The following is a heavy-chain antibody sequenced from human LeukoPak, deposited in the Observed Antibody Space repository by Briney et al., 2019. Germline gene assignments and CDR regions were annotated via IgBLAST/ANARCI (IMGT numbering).Heavy chain of an antibody. CDR2: ISSSGGST. V-gene: IGHV3-23*01. CDR3: XXXXXXXXXXXXXXXXXXXFDY. J-gene: IGHJ4*01. Sequence: VSVISSSGGSTYYADSVKXRFTISRDNSKNTVYLQMNSLRDEDTAVYYCXXXXXXXXXXXXXXXXXXXFDYXGXXXXVTVS.